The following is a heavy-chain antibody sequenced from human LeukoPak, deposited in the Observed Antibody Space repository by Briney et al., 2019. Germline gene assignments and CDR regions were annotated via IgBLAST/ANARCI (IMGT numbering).Heavy chain of an antibody. CDR1: GGSISSYY. J-gene: IGHJ3*02. Sequence: SETLSLTCTVSGGSISSYYWSWIRQPPGKGLEWIGYIYYSGSTNYNPSLKSRVTISVDTSKNQFSLKLSSVTAADTAVYYCARDQYRGGDCPPHAFDIWGQGTMVTVSS. CDR2: IYYSGST. D-gene: IGHD2-21*02. CDR3: ARDQYRGGDCPPHAFDI. V-gene: IGHV4-59*01.